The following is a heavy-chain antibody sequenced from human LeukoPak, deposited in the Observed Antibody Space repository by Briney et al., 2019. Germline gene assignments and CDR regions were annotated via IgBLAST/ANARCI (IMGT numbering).Heavy chain of an antibody. D-gene: IGHD1-26*01. Sequence: TTSETLSLTCAVSGYSISSGYYWGWLRQPPGKGLEWIGGIYHSGSTYYNPSLKSRVTISVDTSKNQFSLKLSSVTAADTAVYYCASWDSRTYYFDYWGQGTLVTVSS. CDR3: ASWDSRTYYFDY. V-gene: IGHV4-38-2*01. CDR1: GYSISSGYY. J-gene: IGHJ4*02. CDR2: IYHSGST.